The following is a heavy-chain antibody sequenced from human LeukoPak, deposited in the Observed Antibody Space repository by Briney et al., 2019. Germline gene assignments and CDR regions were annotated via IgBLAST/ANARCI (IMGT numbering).Heavy chain of an antibody. V-gene: IGHV1-69*13. CDR1: GGTFSSYA. J-gene: IGHJ6*02. CDR3: SSGQLELRGYYYYYYYGMDV. Sequence: ASVKVSCKASGGTFSSYAISWVRQAPGQGLEWMGGIIPIFGTANYAQTFQGRVTLTADESTSTAYMELSSLRSEDTAVYYLSSGQLELRGYYYYYYYGMDVWGQGTTVTVSS. CDR2: IIPIFGTA. D-gene: IGHD1-7*01.